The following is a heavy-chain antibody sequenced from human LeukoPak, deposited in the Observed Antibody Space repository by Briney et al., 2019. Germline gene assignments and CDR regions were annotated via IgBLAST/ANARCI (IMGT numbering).Heavy chain of an antibody. CDR1: GFTFSSYA. CDR2: IGRNGNDI. J-gene: IGHJ4*02. Sequence: GGSLRLSCAASGFTFSSYAMTWVRQAPGKGLEWVSVIGRNGNDIQYADSVKGRFTISRVNSKDTLYLQMNSLRAEDTAVYYCAKYAPPTTVVTRFFDYWGQGTLVTVSS. D-gene: IGHD4-23*01. V-gene: IGHV3-23*01. CDR3: AKYAPPTTVVTRFFDY.